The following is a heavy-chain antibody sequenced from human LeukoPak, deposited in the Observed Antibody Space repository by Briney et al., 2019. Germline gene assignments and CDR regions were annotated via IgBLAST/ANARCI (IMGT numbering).Heavy chain of an antibody. CDR2: INPDSGGT. V-gene: IGHV1-2*02. CDR1: GYTFTDYY. D-gene: IGHD5-12*01. Sequence: GASVKVSCKASGYTFTDYYMHWVRQAPGQGLEWMGWINPDSGGTNYAQKFQGRVTMTRDTSINTVYMELSSLRSDDTAVYYCARDASGYDPWGQGTLVTVSS. J-gene: IGHJ5*02. CDR3: ARDASGYDP.